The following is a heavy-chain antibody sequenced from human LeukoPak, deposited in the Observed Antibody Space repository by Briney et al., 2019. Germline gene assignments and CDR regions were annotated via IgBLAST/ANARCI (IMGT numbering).Heavy chain of an antibody. D-gene: IGHD3-22*01. J-gene: IGHJ4*02. CDR1: GGSISTYY. V-gene: IGHV3-9*01. CDR3: ARYYYDSSGYYYFDY. Sequence: LSLTCTVSGGSISTYYWSWIRQPPGKGLEWVSGISWNSGSIGYADSVKGRFTISRDNAKNSLYLQMNSLRAEDTALYYCARYYYDSSGYYYFDYWGQGTLVTVSS. CDR2: ISWNSGSI.